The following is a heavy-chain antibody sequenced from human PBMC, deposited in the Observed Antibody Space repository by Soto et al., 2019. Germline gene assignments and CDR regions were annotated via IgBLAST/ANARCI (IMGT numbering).Heavy chain of an antibody. CDR3: ARGHGYLDY. CDR2: ISNYTGKT. J-gene: IGHJ4*02. CDR1: GYTFSSYG. Sequence: QVQLVQSGSEVKKPGASVRVSCKASGYTFSSYGCTWVRQVPGQGLEWMGRISNYTGKTMYGQKFRARVTMTTDMSTSTVYMELRGLRSDDTAVYFCARGHGYLDYWGQGSLVTVSS. V-gene: IGHV1-18*01.